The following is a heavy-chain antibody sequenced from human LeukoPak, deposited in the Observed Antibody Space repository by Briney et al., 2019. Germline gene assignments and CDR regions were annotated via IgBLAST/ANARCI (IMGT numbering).Heavy chain of an antibody. CDR1: GGSISSYY. CDR2: THYSGST. Sequence: PSETLSLTCTGSGGSISSYYWSWIRQPPGKGLEWIGYTHYSGSTSYNPSLKSRVTISVDTSKNQFSLKLTSVTAADTAVYYCARGYSGSYGRFDYWGQGTLVTVSS. J-gene: IGHJ4*02. V-gene: IGHV4-59*01. CDR3: ARGYSGSYGRFDY. D-gene: IGHD1-26*01.